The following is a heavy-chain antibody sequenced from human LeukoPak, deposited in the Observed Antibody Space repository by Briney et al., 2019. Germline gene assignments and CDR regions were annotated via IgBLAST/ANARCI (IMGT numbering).Heavy chain of an antibody. J-gene: IGHJ4*02. Sequence: ASVKVSCKVSGYTLTELCMHWVRQAPGQGLEWMGWINPNSGGTNYAQKFQGRVTMTRDTSISTAYMELSRLRSDDTAVYYCARDAEPGYSSGWYVGYWGQGTLVTVSS. V-gene: IGHV1-2*02. CDR3: ARDAEPGYSSGWYVGY. D-gene: IGHD6-19*01. CDR1: GYTLTELC. CDR2: INPNSGGT.